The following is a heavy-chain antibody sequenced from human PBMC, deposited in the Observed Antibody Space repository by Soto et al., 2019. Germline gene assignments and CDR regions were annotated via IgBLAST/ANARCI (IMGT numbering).Heavy chain of an antibody. CDR1: GLTVSSNY. CDR3: ARDLGRIAAAAGRDY. D-gene: IGHD6-13*01. Sequence: EVKLVESGGGLVQPGGSLRLSCAASGLTVSSNYMSWVRQAPGKGLEWVSVIYSGGSTYYADSVKGRFTISRDNSKNTLYLQMNSLRAEDTAVYYCARDLGRIAAAAGRDYWGQGTLVTVSS. J-gene: IGHJ4*02. CDR2: IYSGGST. V-gene: IGHV3-66*01.